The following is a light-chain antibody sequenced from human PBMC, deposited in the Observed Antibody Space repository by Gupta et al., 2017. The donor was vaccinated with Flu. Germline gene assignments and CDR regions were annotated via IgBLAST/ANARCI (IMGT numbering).Light chain of an antibody. CDR1: HSISSY. V-gene: IGKV1-39*01. CDR3: QQSDSTPQT. Sequence: PSSLSASVEDRVTITCRASHSISSYLNWYQHKPGKAPKLLIYAASSLQSGVPSRFSGSGSGTDFTLTISSLQPEDFATYYCQQSDSTPQTFGQGTKVEIK. CDR2: AAS. J-gene: IGKJ1*01.